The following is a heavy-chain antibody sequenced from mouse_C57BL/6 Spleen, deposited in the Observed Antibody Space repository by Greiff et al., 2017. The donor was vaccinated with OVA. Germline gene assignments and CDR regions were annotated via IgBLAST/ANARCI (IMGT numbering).Heavy chain of an antibody. CDR3: TRKEAYYSNGYFDV. Sequence: VQLQQPGAELVMPGASVKLSCKASGYTFTSYWMHWVKQRPGQGLEWIGEIDPSDSYTTYNQKFKGKSILTVDKSSSTAYMQLSSLTSEDSAVYYCTRKEAYYSNGYFDVWGTGTTVTVSS. J-gene: IGHJ1*03. V-gene: IGHV1-69*01. CDR2: IDPSDSYT. D-gene: IGHD2-5*01. CDR1: GYTFTSYW.